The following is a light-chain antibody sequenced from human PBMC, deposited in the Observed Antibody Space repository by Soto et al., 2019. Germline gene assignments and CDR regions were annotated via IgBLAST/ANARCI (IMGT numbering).Light chain of an antibody. CDR2: GAS. V-gene: IGKV3-20*01. J-gene: IGKJ1*01. Sequence: EIVLTQSPGTLSLSPGERATLSCRASQSVSGSYLAWYQQKPGQAPRLLIYGASSRATGIPDRFSGSGSETDFTLTISRLEPGDFAVYYCQQYGTSPWAFGQGTKVEIK. CDR3: QQYGTSPWA. CDR1: QSVSGSY.